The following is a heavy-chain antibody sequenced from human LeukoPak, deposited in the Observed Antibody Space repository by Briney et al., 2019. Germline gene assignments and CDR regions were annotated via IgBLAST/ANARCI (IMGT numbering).Heavy chain of an antibody. CDR3: VRGIDTTGYFNY. CDR2: IDTNTGSQ. CDR1: GYTFSTYP. D-gene: IGHD3-22*01. J-gene: IGHJ4*02. Sequence: ASVKVSCKASGYTFSTYPMNWVRQAPGQGLEWMGWIDTNTGSQTYAQGLTGRFVFSLDTSVSPAFLQINSLKAEDTALYYCVRGIDTTGYFNYWGQGTLVTVSS. V-gene: IGHV7-4-1*02.